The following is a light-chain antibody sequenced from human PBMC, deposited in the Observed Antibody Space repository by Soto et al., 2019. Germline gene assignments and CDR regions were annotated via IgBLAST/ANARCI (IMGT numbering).Light chain of an antibody. CDR3: QQRRSWPPLT. Sequence: EVVLTQSPATLSLSPGESATLSCRASQSVDIYLAWYQPKPGQAPRLLIYDAYNRATGIPARFSGSGSGTDFTLPISSLEPEDFSVYYCQQRRSWPPLTVGGGTKVEIK. V-gene: IGKV3-11*01. CDR1: QSVDIY. CDR2: DAY. J-gene: IGKJ4*01.